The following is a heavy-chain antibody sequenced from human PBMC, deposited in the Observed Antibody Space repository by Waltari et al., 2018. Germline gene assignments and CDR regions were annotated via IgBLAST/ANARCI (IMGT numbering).Heavy chain of an antibody. V-gene: IGHV3-30*16. CDR1: GMTLSSYA. CDR3: VSSAAGTRLSDAFNI. J-gene: IGHJ3*02. CDR2: PSFDGGNK. Sequence: QVHLVESGGGVVQPGKSLRLSCAASGMTLSSYAMHWVRQAPGQGREWVGLPSFDGGNKVYADPVKGRFTISRDNSKNTLDLEMNSLRAEDTAIYYCVSSAAGTRLSDAFNIWGQGTMVT. D-gene: IGHD6-13*01.